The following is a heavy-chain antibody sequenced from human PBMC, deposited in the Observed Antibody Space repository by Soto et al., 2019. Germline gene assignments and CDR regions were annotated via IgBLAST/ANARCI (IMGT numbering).Heavy chain of an antibody. Sequence: QVQLVESGGGVVQPGRSLRLSCAASGFTFSSYGMHWVRQAPGKGLEWVAVIWYDGSNKYYADSVKGRFTISRDNSKNTLYIQMNSLRAEDAAVYYCARDYLVVPRLVIDYWGQGTLVTVSS. J-gene: IGHJ4*02. V-gene: IGHV3-33*01. CDR1: GFTFSSYG. D-gene: IGHD2-2*01. CDR3: ARDYLVVPRLVIDY. CDR2: IWYDGSNK.